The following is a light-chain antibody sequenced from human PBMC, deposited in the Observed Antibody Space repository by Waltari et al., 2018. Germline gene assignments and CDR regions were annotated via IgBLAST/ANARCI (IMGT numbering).Light chain of an antibody. CDR1: QSVLYSSNNKDY. V-gene: IGKV4-1*01. J-gene: IGKJ2*01. CDR2: WAS. CDR3: QQYHSFPYT. Sequence: DIVMTQSPDSLAVSLGERANINCKSGQSVLYSSNNKDYLAWYQQKPGQPPKLLFYWASTRESGVPDRFSGSGSGTDFTLTISSLQAEDVAVYYCQQYHSFPYTFGQGTKLEIK.